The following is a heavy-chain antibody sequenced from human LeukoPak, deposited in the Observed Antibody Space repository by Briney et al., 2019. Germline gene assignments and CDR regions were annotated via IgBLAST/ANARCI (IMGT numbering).Heavy chain of an antibody. CDR2: ISSSSSTI. V-gene: IGHV3-48*01. Sequence: PGGSLRLSCAASGFTFSSYRINWVRQAPGKGLVWVSYISSSSSTIYYADSVKGRFTISRDNVKNSLYLQMNSLRAEDTAVYYCARGRVITMVRGVLVYWGQGTLVTVSS. CDR3: ARGRVITMVRGVLVY. J-gene: IGHJ4*02. D-gene: IGHD3-10*01. CDR1: GFTFSSYR.